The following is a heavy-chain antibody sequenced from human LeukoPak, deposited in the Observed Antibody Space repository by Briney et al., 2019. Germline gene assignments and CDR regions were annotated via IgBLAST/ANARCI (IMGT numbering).Heavy chain of an antibody. J-gene: IGHJ4*02. Sequence: ASVKISCKASGYTFTINHIHWVRQAPGQGLEWMGMIYPRDGSTSYAQKFQGRVTVTRDTSTSTVHMELSGLRSEDTAVYYCARDQEGFDYWGQGTLVTVSS. CDR3: ARDQEGFDY. CDR1: GYTFTINH. V-gene: IGHV1-46*01. CDR2: IYPRDGST.